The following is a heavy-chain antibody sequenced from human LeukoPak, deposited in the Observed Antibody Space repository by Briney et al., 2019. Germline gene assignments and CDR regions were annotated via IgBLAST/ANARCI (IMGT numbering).Heavy chain of an antibody. CDR2: ISSSSSYI. D-gene: IGHD2-2*01. Sequence: GGSLRLSYAASGFTFSSYSMNWVRQAPGKGLEWVSSISSSSSYIYYADSVKGRFTISRDNAKNSLYLQMNSLRAEDTAVYYCARVRYGGYCSSTSCPKSWDYYYYMDVWGKGTMVTVSS. V-gene: IGHV3-21*01. CDR3: ARVRYGGYCSSTSCPKSWDYYYYMDV. CDR1: GFTFSSYS. J-gene: IGHJ6*03.